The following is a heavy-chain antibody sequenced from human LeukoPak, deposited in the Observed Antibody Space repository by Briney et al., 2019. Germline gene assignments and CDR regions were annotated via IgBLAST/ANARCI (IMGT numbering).Heavy chain of an antibody. CDR2: ISGSGGST. J-gene: IGHJ4*02. CDR1: GFTFSNYA. Sequence: GGSLRLSCVASGFTFSNYAMIWVRQAPGKGLEWVSVISGSGGSTYNADSVRGRFTITRDNSKNTLYLQMNSLRAEDTAVYYCAREMEGFDYWGQGTLVTVSS. V-gene: IGHV3-23*01. CDR3: AREMEGFDY. D-gene: IGHD2-8*01.